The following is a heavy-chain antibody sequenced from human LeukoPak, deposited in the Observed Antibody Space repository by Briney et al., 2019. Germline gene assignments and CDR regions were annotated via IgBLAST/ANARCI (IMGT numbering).Heavy chain of an antibody. CDR3: ARSRAAGPYYFDY. Sequence: SETLSLTCTVSGGSISSYYWSWIWQPAGKGLEWIGRIYTCGSTNYNPSLKSRVTISVDKSKNQFSLKLSSVTAADTAVYYCARSRAAGPYYFDYWGQGTLVTVSS. CDR1: GGSISSYY. J-gene: IGHJ4*02. CDR2: IYTCGST. D-gene: IGHD6-13*01. V-gene: IGHV4-4*07.